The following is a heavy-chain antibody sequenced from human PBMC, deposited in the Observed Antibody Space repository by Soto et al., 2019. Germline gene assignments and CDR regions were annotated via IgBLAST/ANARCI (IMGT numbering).Heavy chain of an antibody. V-gene: IGHV1-46*03. Sequence: ASVKVSCKAAGYTFTRQYIHWVRQAPGQGLEWMGIINPSGGSTTYAQKFQGRVTMTRDTSTSTVYMELSSLRSEDTAVYYCTRGGTSDYYDSSGYDPSPDYWGQGTLVTVSS. J-gene: IGHJ4*02. CDR3: TRGGTSDYYDSSGYDPSPDY. CDR1: GYTFTRQY. CDR2: INPSGGST. D-gene: IGHD3-22*01.